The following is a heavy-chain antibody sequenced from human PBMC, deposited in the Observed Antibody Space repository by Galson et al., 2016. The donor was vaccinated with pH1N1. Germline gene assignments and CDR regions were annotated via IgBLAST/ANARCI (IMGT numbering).Heavy chain of an antibody. CDR3: ARGYPGFSYYGMDV. CDR1: GFTVSPND. V-gene: IGHV3-53*01. CDR2: IYSGGNT. D-gene: IGHD2-15*01. Sequence: SLRLSCAASGFTVSPNDMSWFRQAPGKGLEWVSVIYSGGNTYYTDSVKGRFTISRDSSKNTRYLQMNGLRPEDTAVYYCARGYPGFSYYGMDVWGQGTTVTVSS. J-gene: IGHJ6*02.